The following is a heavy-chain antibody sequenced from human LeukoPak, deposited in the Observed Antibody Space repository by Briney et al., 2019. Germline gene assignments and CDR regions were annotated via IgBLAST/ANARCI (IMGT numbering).Heavy chain of an antibody. D-gene: IGHD5-18*01. Sequence: PSETLSLTCTVSGGSISSGSYYWGWIRQPPGKGLEWIGSIYYIGSTNYNPSLKSRVTISVDTSKNQFSLKLSSVTAADTAVYYCARSHTAMVSWGQGTLVTVSS. CDR1: GGSISSGSYY. J-gene: IGHJ5*02. CDR2: IYYIGST. V-gene: IGHV4-39*07. CDR3: ARSHTAMVS.